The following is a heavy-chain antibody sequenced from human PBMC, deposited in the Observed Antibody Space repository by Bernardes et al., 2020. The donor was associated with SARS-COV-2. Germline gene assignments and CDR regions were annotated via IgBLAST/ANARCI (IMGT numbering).Heavy chain of an antibody. Sequence: GRSLRLSCTASGFTFSSYWMHWVRQAPGKGLMWVSRISSDGSATTYADSVKGRFTISRDNARNTLYLQMNSLRAEDTAVYYCVRGPSDGHGRFEYWGQGTLGTVSS. CDR3: VRGPSDGHGRFEY. V-gene: IGHV3-74*01. J-gene: IGHJ4*02. CDR1: GFTFSSYW. CDR2: ISSDGSAT.